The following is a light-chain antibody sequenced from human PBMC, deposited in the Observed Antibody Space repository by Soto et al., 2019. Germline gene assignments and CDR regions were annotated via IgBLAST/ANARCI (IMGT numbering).Light chain of an antibody. CDR2: EVS. V-gene: IGLV2-8*01. J-gene: IGLJ1*01. CDR1: SSDVGGYNY. CDR3: GSYEGSNSYV. Sequence: QSALTQPPSASGSPGQSVTISCTGTSSDVGGYNYVSWYQQHPGKAPKLMIYEVSKRPSGVPDRFSGSKSGNTASLTVSGLQAEDEADYYCGSYEGSNSYVFGTGTKVTVL.